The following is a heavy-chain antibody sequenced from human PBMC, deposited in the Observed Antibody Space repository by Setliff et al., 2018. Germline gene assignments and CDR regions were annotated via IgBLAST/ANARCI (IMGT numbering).Heavy chain of an antibody. Sequence: PGGSLRLSCAASGFTFGDFAMTWVRQAPGKGLEWVSGIGGTTIYYADSVKGRFIIARDNAKNSLYLQMNSLRAEDTAVYYCARSPLWFGELFFDYWGQGTLVTVSS. CDR3: ARSPLWFGELFFDY. D-gene: IGHD3-10*01. J-gene: IGHJ4*02. CDR1: GFTFGDFA. V-gene: IGHV3-48*01. CDR2: IGGTTI.